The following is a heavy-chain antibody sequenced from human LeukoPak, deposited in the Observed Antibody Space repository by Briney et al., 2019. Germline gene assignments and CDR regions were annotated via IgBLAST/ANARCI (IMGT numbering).Heavy chain of an antibody. CDR2: ISYDGSNK. CDR1: GFTFSSYG. V-gene: IGHV3-30*03. CDR3: ARMATIYYFDY. J-gene: IGHJ4*02. D-gene: IGHD5-24*01. Sequence: GGSLRLSCAASGFTFSSYGMSWVRQAPGKGLEWVAVISYDGSNKYHADSVKGRFTISRDNSKNTLYLQMNSLRAEDTAVYYCARMATIYYFDYWGQGTLVTVSS.